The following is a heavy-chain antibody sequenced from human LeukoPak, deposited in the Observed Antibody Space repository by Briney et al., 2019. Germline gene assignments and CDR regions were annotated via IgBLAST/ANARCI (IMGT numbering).Heavy chain of an antibody. CDR2: IYYSGST. Sequence: PSETLSLTCTVSGGSISSYYRSWIRQPPGKGLEWIGYIYYSGSTNYNPSLKSRVTISVDTSKNQFSLKLSSVTAADTAVYYCARAATMVREYDYWGQGTLVTVSS. V-gene: IGHV4-59*01. J-gene: IGHJ4*02. CDR3: ARAATMVREYDY. CDR1: GGSISSYY. D-gene: IGHD3-10*01.